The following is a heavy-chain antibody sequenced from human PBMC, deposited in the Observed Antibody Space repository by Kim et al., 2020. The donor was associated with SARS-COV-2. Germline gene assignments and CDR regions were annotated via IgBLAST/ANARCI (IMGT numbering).Heavy chain of an antibody. CDR3: ARHNNYGLDY. J-gene: IGHJ4*02. Sequence: GTIYYNPSLASRVTVSMDKSTKQFSLKLTSVTAADTAVDYCARHNNYGLDYWGQGTLVTVSS. CDR2: GTI. D-gene: IGHD5-18*01. V-gene: IGHV4-39*01.